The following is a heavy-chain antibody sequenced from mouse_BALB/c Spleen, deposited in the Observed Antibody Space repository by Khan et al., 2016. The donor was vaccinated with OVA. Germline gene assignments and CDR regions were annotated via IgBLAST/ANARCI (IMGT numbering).Heavy chain of an antibody. CDR3: ARGNFYSIYY. CDR2: IWSDGAS. J-gene: IGHJ4*01. D-gene: IGHD2-1*01. Sequence: QVQLKESGPGLVAPSQSLSTTCTVSGFSLTSYGVHWVRQPPGKGLEWLIVIWSDGASTYNSALKSRLSISKDNSKSQVFLKMNSLQTDDTAMYYCARGNFYSIYYLGQGTSVTVSS. CDR1: GFSLTSYG. V-gene: IGHV2-6*02.